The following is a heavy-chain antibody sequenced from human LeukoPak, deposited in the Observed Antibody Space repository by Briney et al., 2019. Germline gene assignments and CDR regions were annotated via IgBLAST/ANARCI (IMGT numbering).Heavy chain of an antibody. Sequence: PSETLSLTCTVSGGSVSSNSNYWSWIRQPPGTGLEWIGYNTYFGSASYNPSLKSRVTISVDTSKNQFSLKLSSVTAADTAVYYCARDTPGGYDFWWFDPWGQGTLVTVSS. J-gene: IGHJ5*02. V-gene: IGHV4-61*01. D-gene: IGHD5-12*01. CDR2: NTYFGSA. CDR3: ARDTPGGYDFWWFDP. CDR1: GGSVSSNSNY.